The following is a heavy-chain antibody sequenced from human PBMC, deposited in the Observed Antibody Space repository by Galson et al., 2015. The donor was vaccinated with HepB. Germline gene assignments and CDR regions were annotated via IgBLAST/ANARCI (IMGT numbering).Heavy chain of an antibody. Sequence: SLRLSCAASGFTVSSHYMSWVRQAPGKGLEWVSVIYSGGSTYYADSVKGRFTISRDNSKNTLYLQMNSLRAEDTAVYYCARAGYSYGYDYWGQGTLVTVSS. CDR3: ARAGYSYGYDY. CDR1: GFTVSSHY. D-gene: IGHD5-18*01. V-gene: IGHV3-53*01. CDR2: IYSGGST. J-gene: IGHJ4*02.